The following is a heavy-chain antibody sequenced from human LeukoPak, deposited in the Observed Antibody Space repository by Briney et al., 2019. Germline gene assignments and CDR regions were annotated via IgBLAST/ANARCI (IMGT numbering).Heavy chain of an antibody. D-gene: IGHD2-15*01. CDR2: ISYDGSKK. CDR1: GFTFSGYG. CDR3: AKGYCSGGTCFNSY. J-gene: IGHJ4*02. Sequence: GGSLRLSCAASGFTFSGYGLHWVRQAPGKGLEWVAYISYDGSKKYYPDSVKGRFTISRDNSKNTQYLQMNSLRAEDTAVYYCAKGYCSGGTCFNSYWGQGTLVTVSS. V-gene: IGHV3-30*18.